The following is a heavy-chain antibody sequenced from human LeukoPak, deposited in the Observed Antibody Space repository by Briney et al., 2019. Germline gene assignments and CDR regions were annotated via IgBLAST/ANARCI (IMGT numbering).Heavy chain of an antibody. Sequence: ASVKVSCKASGYTFTSYAMNWVRQAPGQGLEWMGWINTNTGNPTYAQGFTGRFVFSLDTSVSTAYLQISSLKAEDTAVYYCATDGGYRSSTSCYNMGSFDYWGQGTLVTVSS. V-gene: IGHV7-4-1*02. D-gene: IGHD2-2*02. CDR2: INTNTGNP. CDR1: GYTFTSYA. J-gene: IGHJ4*02. CDR3: ATDGGYRSSTSCYNMGSFDY.